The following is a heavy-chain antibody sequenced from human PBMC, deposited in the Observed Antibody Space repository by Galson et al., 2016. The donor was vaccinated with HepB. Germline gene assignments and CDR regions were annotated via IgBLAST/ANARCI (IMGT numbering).Heavy chain of an antibody. J-gene: IGHJ3*02. D-gene: IGHD1-26*01. CDR2: IYHSGST. CDR1: GYSIISGYY. Sequence: LTCAVSGYSIISGYYWGWTRQPPGKGLEWIGSIYHSGSTYYNQSLKSRVTISVDTSKNQFSLKLNSVTAADTAVYYCARVMVRRWELLDDAFDIWGQGTMVTVSS. CDR3: ARVMVRRWELLDDAFDI. V-gene: IGHV4-38-2*01.